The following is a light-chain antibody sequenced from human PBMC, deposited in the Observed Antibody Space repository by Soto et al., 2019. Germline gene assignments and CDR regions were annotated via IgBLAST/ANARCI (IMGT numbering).Light chain of an antibody. CDR1: SGSIGDNS. V-gene: IGLV6-57*04. J-gene: IGLJ2*01. Sequence: NFMLTQPRSVSGSPGKTVTISCTRTSGSIGDNSVQWDQQRPGSAPTTVIYKDDQRPSGVPDRFSGSIDSSSNSASLTISGLKTEDEADYFCQSYNSISFVVFGGGTKLTVL. CDR3: QSYNSISFVV. CDR2: KDD.